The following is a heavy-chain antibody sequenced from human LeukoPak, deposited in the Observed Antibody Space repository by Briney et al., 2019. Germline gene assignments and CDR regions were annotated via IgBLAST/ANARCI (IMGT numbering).Heavy chain of an antibody. Sequence: ASVKVSCKASGYTFTGYYMNWVRQAPGQGLEWMGWINPNSGGTNYAEKFQGRFTITRDTYISTAYMELSRLRSDDTAVYYCASDGGYSYPRGFDYWGQGTLVTVSS. D-gene: IGHD5-18*01. V-gene: IGHV1-2*02. CDR3: ASDGGYSYPRGFDY. CDR2: INPNSGGT. J-gene: IGHJ4*02. CDR1: GYTFTGYY.